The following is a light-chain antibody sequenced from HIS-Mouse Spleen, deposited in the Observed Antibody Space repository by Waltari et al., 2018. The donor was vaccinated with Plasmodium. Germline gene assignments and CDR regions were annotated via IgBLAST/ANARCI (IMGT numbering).Light chain of an antibody. Sequence: SYELTQPPSVSVSPGQTASITCSGDKLGDKYACWYQQKPGQSPVLVIYQDSKRPSGLSERFSGSNSGNTATLTISGTQAMDEAVYYCQAWDSSTVVFGGGTKLTVL. V-gene: IGLV3-1*01. CDR1: KLGDKY. CDR3: QAWDSSTVV. J-gene: IGLJ2*01. CDR2: QDS.